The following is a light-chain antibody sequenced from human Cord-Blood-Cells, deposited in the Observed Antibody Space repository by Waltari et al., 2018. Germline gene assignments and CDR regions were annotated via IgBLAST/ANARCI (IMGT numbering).Light chain of an antibody. J-gene: IGKJ1*01. Sequence: DIQMTQSPSSLSASVGDRVTITCRASQSISSYLNWYQQKPGKAPKLLIYAASSLQSGVPSRFSGSGSGTDFTLTISSLQPEDFATYYCQQRYSTRTFGQG. CDR3: QQRYSTRT. V-gene: IGKV1-39*01. CDR1: QSISSY. CDR2: AAS.